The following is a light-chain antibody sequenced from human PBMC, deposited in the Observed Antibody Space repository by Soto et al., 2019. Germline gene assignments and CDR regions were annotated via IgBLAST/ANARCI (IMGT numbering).Light chain of an antibody. J-gene: IGKJ2*01. CDR1: QSVSSD. CDR2: GAS. Sequence: IVMTQSPATLSVSPGDRVTLSCRASQSVSSDLAWYQQRPGQAPRLLIYGASTRATGIPARFSGTGSGTEFTLTISSLQSEDFAIYYCQKYNNWPPYTFGQGTKLEIK. CDR3: QKYNNWPPYT. V-gene: IGKV3-15*01.